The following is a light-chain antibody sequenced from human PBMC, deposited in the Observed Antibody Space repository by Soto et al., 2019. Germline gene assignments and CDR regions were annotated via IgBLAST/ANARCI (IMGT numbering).Light chain of an antibody. Sequence: DIQMTQSPSTLSASVGDRVTITCRASQSLGIWLAWHRQKPGKAPKLLIYDASTLKSGVPSRFSGSGSGTKFTLTISSLQPDDFATYYCQEYNSYSGTFGQGTKVDIK. CDR3: QEYNSYSGT. CDR1: QSLGIW. CDR2: DAS. J-gene: IGKJ1*01. V-gene: IGKV1-5*01.